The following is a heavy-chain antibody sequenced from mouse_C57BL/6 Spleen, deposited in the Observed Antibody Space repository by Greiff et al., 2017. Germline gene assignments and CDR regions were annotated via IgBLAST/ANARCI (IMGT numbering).Heavy chain of an antibody. Sequence: EVQLVESGGGLVQPQGSLKLSCAASGFTFNTYAMHLVRQAPGKGLEWVARIRSKSSNYATYYADSVKDRFTISRDDSQSMLYLQMNNLKTEDTAMYYCVRVHYSNSYFDVWGTGTTVTDSS. J-gene: IGHJ1*03. V-gene: IGHV10-3*01. CDR3: VRVHYSNSYFDV. CDR2: IRSKSSNYAT. CDR1: GFTFNTYA. D-gene: IGHD2-5*01.